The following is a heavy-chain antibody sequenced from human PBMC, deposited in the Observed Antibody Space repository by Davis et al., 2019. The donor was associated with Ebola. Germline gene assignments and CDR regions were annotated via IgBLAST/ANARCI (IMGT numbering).Heavy chain of an antibody. CDR3: ARGEGSGSYLYYYYYGMDV. CDR2: ISSSGSTI. J-gene: IGHJ6*02. D-gene: IGHD3-10*01. CDR1: GFTFSDYY. Sequence: PAGSLRLSCAASGFTFSDYYMSWIRQTPGKGLEWVSYISSSGSTIYYADSVKGRFTISRDNAKNSLYLQMNSLRAEDTAVYYCARGEGSGSYLYYYYYGMDVWGQGTTVTVSS. V-gene: IGHV3-11*04.